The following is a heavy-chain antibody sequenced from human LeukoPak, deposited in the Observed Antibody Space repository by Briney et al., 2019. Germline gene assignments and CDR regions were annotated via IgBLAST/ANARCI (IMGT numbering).Heavy chain of an antibody. CDR3: ARDLRMVRGVYPFDI. CDR2: ISSRSSYI. J-gene: IGHJ3*02. CDR1: GFTFSSYS. Sequence: GGSLRLSCAASGFTFSSYSMNWVRQAPGKGLEWVSSISSRSSYIYYADSVKGRFTISRDNAKNSLYLQMNSLRAEDTAVYYCARDLRMVRGVYPFDIWGQGTMVTVSS. V-gene: IGHV3-21*01. D-gene: IGHD3-10*01.